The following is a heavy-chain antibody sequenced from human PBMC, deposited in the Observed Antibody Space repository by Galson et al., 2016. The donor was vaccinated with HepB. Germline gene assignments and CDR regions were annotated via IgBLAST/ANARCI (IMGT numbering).Heavy chain of an antibody. CDR3: SRDVEQWVYHGMDF. D-gene: IGHD6-19*01. CDR2: IWYDGSNK. CDR1: GFTFSSYG. J-gene: IGHJ6*02. V-gene: IGHV3-33*01. Sequence: SLRLSCAASGFTFSSYGMHWVRQAPGKGLEWVAVIWYDGSNKYYADSVKGRFTISRDNSKNTLYLQMKSLRAEDTVVNYCSRDVEQWVYHGMDFWGQGTTVTVSS.